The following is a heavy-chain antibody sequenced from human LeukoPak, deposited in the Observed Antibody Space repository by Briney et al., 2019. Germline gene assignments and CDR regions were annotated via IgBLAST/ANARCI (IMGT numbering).Heavy chain of an antibody. CDR1: GGSISSSSYH. CDR3: ARGKRAAGNPWDAFDI. CDR2: IYYSGST. D-gene: IGHD6-13*01. Sequence: SETLSLTCTVSGGSISSSSYHWGWIRQPPGKGLEWIGSIYYSGSTYYNPSLKSRVTISVDTSKNQFSLKLSSVTAADTAVYYCARGKRAAGNPWDAFDIWGQGTMVTVSS. V-gene: IGHV4-39*07. J-gene: IGHJ3*02.